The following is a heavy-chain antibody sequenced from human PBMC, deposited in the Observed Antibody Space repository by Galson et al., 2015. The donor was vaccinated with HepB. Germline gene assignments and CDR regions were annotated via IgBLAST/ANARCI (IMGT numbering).Heavy chain of an antibody. CDR3: AKVFPEKTSGWYRQALYYFDS. D-gene: IGHD6-19*01. CDR2: IGGGGST. CDR1: GFTFNSYA. Sequence: SLRLSCAASGFTFNSYAMTWVRQAPGKGLEWVAAIGGGGSTSYAESVKGRFTISRDNSKNMVFLQMYSLRADDTAIYFCAKVFPEKTSGWYRQALYYFDSWGQGTRVTVSS. V-gene: IGHV3-23*01. J-gene: IGHJ4*02.